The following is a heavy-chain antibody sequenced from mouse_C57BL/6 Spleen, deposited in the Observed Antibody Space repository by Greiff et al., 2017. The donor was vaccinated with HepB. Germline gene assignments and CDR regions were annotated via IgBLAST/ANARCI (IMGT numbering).Heavy chain of an antibody. V-gene: IGHV1-61*01. J-gene: IGHJ1*03. D-gene: IGHD1-1*01. Sequence: QVQLQQPGAELVRPGSSVKLSCKASGYTFTSYWMDWVKQRPGQGLEWIGNIYPSDSETHYNQKFKDKATLTVDKSSSTAYMQLSSLTSEDSAVYYCARAYYYGSSYRYWYFDVWGTGTTVTVSS. CDR3: ARAYYYGSSYRYWYFDV. CDR2: IYPSDSET. CDR1: GYTFTSYW.